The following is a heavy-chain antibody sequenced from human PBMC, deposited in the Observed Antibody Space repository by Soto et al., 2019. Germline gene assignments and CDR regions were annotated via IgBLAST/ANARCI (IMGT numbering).Heavy chain of an antibody. V-gene: IGHV3-73*02. CDR1: GFSFSGSA. J-gene: IGHJ6*02. CDR3: TRRQFYYFGLDV. D-gene: IGHD6-19*01. Sequence: QLVESGGALVQPGESLKLSCAASGFSFSGSAIQWVRQAPGKGLEWVGRIRTDANTYATAYAASVTGRFTISRDDSRTTAYLQMNSLKTEDTAVYFCTRRQFYYFGLDVWGQGITVIVSS. CDR2: IRTDANTYAT.